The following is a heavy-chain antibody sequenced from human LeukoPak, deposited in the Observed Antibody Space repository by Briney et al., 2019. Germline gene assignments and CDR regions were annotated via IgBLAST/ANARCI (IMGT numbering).Heavy chain of an antibody. Sequence: SETLSLTCTVSGGSISSYYWSWIRQPPGKGLEWIGYIYYSGSTNYNPSLKSRVTISVDTSKNQFSLKLSSVTAADTAVYYCAREKENYGDYGPLAFDIWGQGTMVPVSS. J-gene: IGHJ3*02. CDR3: AREKENYGDYGPLAFDI. V-gene: IGHV4-59*01. D-gene: IGHD4-17*01. CDR1: GGSISSYY. CDR2: IYYSGST.